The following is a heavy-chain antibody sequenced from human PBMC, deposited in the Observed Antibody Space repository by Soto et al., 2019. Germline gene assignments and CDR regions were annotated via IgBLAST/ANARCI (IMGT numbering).Heavy chain of an antibody. J-gene: IGHJ4*02. Sequence: SETLSLTCAVSGGSISSSNWWSWVRQPPGKGLEWIGEIYHSGSTNYNPSLKSRVTISVDKSKNQFSLKLSSVTAADTAVYYCARSPYYYDSSGYYFAYWGQGTLVTVSS. D-gene: IGHD3-22*01. CDR3: ARSPYYYDSSGYYFAY. CDR1: GGSISSSNW. CDR2: IYHSGST. V-gene: IGHV4-4*02.